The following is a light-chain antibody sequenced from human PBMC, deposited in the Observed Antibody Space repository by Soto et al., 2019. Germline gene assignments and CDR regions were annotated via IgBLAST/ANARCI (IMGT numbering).Light chain of an antibody. CDR2: GAS. CDR1: QSVSSSY. V-gene: IGKV3-20*01. J-gene: IGKJ1*01. CDR3: QQYGSSPLT. Sequence: EIVLTQSPGTLSLSPGERATLSCRASQSVSSSYLAWYQQKPGQAPRLLIYGASSRATGIPDRFSGSGSGTDFTLTISILEPEDFAVYYCQQYGSSPLTFDQGTKVEIK.